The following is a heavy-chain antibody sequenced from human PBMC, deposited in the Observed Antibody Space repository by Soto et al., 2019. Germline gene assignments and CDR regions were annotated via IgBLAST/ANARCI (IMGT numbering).Heavy chain of an antibody. D-gene: IGHD3-3*01. CDR3: AREGDFWSGYYDNWFDP. V-gene: IGHV4-30-4*01. CDR2: IYYSGST. J-gene: IGHJ5*02. Sequence: PSETLSLTCTVSGGSISSGDYYWSWIRQPPGKGLEWIGYIYYSGSTYYNPSLKSRVTISVDTSKNQFSLKLSSVTAADTAVYYCAREGDFWSGYYDNWFDPWGQGTLVTVSS. CDR1: GGSISSGDYY.